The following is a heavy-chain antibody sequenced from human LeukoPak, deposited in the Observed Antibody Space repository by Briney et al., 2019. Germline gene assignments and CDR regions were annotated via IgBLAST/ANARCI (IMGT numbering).Heavy chain of an antibody. D-gene: IGHD3-16*01. J-gene: IGHJ4*02. Sequence: GGSLRLSCAASGFTFSSYEMNWVRQAPGKGLEWVSYISSSGSTIYYADSVKGRFTISRDNARNSLYLQMNSLRAEDTAVYFCTRGGTLGVNDYWGQGTLVTVSS. CDR3: TRGGTLGVNDY. CDR2: ISSSGSTI. CDR1: GFTFSSYE. V-gene: IGHV3-48*03.